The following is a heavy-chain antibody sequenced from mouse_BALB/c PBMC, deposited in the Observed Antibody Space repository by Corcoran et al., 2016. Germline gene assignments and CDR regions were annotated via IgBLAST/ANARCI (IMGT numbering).Heavy chain of an antibody. CDR2: INPYNDGT. V-gene: IGHV1S136*01. Sequence: EVQLQQSGPELVKPGASVKMSCKASGYTFTSYVMHWVKQKPGQGLEWIGYINPYNDGTKYNEKFKGKATLTSDKSSSTAYMELSSLTSEDSAVYYCARDVSQRSYYAMDYWGQGTSVTVSS. J-gene: IGHJ4*01. CDR3: ARDVSQRSYYAMDY. CDR1: GYTFTSYV.